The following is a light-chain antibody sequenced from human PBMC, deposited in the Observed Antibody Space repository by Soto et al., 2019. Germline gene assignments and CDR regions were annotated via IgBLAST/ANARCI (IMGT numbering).Light chain of an antibody. V-gene: IGKV3-15*01. CDR2: DAS. CDR1: QSVSST. Sequence: EKVMTQSPATLSVSPGERATLSCRASQSVSSTLAWYQQKPGQAPRPLIYDASTRANGIPARFSGSGSGTEFTLTISNLQSEDFAVYYCLQYNDWPRTFGQGTKVDIK. CDR3: LQYNDWPRT. J-gene: IGKJ1*01.